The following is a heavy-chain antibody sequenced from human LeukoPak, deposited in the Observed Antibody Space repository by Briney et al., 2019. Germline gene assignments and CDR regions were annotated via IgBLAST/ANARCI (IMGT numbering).Heavy chain of an antibody. Sequence: SETLSLTCTVSGGSIITYYWSWIRQPPGKGLEWIGYIYYSGSSKYNPSLKSRVTISVDTSKNQFSLKLSSVTAADTAVYFCAKLSYSNYIDYWGQGTLVTVSS. V-gene: IGHV4-59*08. CDR3: AKLSYSNYIDY. CDR1: GGSIITYY. J-gene: IGHJ4*02. D-gene: IGHD3-10*01. CDR2: IYYSGSS.